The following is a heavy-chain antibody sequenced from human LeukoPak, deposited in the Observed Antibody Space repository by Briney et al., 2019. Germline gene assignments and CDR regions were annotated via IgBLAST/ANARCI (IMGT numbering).Heavy chain of an antibody. CDR3: GRGAGGVIGFDP. CDR2: IYYSGST. CDR1: GGSISXXX. Sequence: SETLSLTCTVSGGSISXXXWSWIRQLPGXXLXWIVFIYYSGSTNYNPSLKSRVTISVDTSKNQFSLKLSSVTAADTAVYYCGRGAGGVIGFDPWGQGTLVTVSS. V-gene: IGHV4-59*01. J-gene: IGHJ5*02. D-gene: IGHD3-16*01.